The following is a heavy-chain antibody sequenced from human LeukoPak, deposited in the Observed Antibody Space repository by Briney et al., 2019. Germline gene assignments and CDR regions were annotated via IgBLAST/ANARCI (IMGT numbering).Heavy chain of an antibody. CDR3: ARGPYSSGWYVRFDP. V-gene: IGHV3-21*01. D-gene: IGHD6-19*01. J-gene: IGHJ5*02. Sequence: PGGSLRLSCAASGFTFSSYSMNWVRQAPGKGLEWVSSISSSSSYIYYADSVKGRFTVSRDNAKNSLYLQMNSLRAEDTAVYYCARGPYSSGWYVRFDPWGQGTLVTVSS. CDR2: ISSSSSYI. CDR1: GFTFSSYS.